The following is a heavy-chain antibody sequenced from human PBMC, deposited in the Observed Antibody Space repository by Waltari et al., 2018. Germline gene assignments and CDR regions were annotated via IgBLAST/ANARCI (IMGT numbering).Heavy chain of an antibody. V-gene: IGHV1-69*04. Sequence: QVQLVQSGAEVKKPGSSVKVSCKASGGTFSRYAISWVRQAPGQGREWMGRIIPILGIANYAQKFQGRVTITADKSTSTAYMELSSLRSEDTTVYYCARDQCSGGSCYRTNYYYGMDVWGQGTTVTVSS. CDR1: GGTFSRYA. CDR3: ARDQCSGGSCYRTNYYYGMDV. D-gene: IGHD2-15*01. J-gene: IGHJ6*02. CDR2: IIPILGIA.